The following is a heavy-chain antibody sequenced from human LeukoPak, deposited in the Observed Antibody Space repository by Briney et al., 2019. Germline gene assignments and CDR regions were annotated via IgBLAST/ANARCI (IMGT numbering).Heavy chain of an antibody. CDR2: MTSDSNTI. D-gene: IGHD3-3*01. J-gene: IGHJ4*02. CDR3: ARSTEWFADY. V-gene: IGHV3-48*01. Sequence: GGSLRLSCAASGFNFNVYSMNWVRQAPGKGLEWISYMTSDSNTIYYADSVRGRLTISRDNAKKSVYLELSNLRADDTAMYYCARSTEWFADYWGQGTLVTVSS. CDR1: GFNFNVYS.